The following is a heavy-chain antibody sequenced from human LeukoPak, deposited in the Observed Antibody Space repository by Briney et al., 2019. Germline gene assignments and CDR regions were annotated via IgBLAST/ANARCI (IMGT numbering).Heavy chain of an antibody. CDR2: VDEDGSET. J-gene: IGHJ3*01. V-gene: IGHV3-7*01. CDR3: VRYGRRANDQPFDV. D-gene: IGHD1-1*01. CDR1: GFTFSNYW. Sequence: GGSLRLSCEVSGFTFSNYWMMWVRQAPGKGLEWVASVDEDGSETNYVDSVTGRFTVSRDHAKNSLFLQMNSLRAEDTAVYYCVRYGRRANDQPFDVWGQGTMVTVSS.